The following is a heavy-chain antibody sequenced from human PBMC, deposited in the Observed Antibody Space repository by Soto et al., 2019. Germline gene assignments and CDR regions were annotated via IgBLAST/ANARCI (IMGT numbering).Heavy chain of an antibody. V-gene: IGHV4-39*01. Sequence: SQTLSLTCTVSGGSISSSSYYWGWIRQPPGKGLEWIGSIYYSGSTYYNPSLKSRVTISVDTSKNQFSLKLSSVTAADTAVYYCARLSWLERGFDPWGQGTLVTVSS. D-gene: IGHD1-1*01. CDR1: GGSISSSSYY. J-gene: IGHJ5*02. CDR3: ARLSWLERGFDP. CDR2: IYYSGST.